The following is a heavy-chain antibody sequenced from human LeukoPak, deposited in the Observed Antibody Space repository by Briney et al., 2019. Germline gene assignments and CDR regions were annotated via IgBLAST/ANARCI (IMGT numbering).Heavy chain of an antibody. D-gene: IGHD5-24*01. V-gene: IGHV3-33*01. CDR3: AREEDGYNHGY. J-gene: IGHJ4*02. CDR2: IWYDGSNK. Sequence: GRSLRLSCAASGFTFSSYGMHWVRRAPGKGLEWVAVIWYDGSNKYYADSVKGRFTISRDNSKNTLYLQMNSLRAEDTAVYYCAREEDGYNHGYWGQGTLVTVSS. CDR1: GFTFSSYG.